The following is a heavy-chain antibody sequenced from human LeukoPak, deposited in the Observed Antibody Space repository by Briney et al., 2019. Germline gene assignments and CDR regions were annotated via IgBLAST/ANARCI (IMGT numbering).Heavy chain of an antibody. CDR2: TNHSGST. CDR3: ARVPLYSYGFDY. Sequence: PSETLSLTCAVYGGSFSGYYWSWIRQPPGKELEWIGETNHSGSTNYNPSLKSRVTISVDTSKNQFSLKLSSVTAADTAVYYCARVPLYSYGFDYWGQGTLVTVSS. D-gene: IGHD5-18*01. V-gene: IGHV4-34*01. J-gene: IGHJ4*02. CDR1: GGSFSGYY.